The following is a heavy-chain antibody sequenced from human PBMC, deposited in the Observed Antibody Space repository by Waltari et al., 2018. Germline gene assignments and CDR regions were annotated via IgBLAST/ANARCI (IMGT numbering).Heavy chain of an antibody. CDR3: ASQHTFYGDYPDAFDI. CDR1: GGSISSSSYY. CDR2: IYYSGST. D-gene: IGHD4-17*01. V-gene: IGHV4-39*01. J-gene: IGHJ3*02. Sequence: QLQLQESGPGLVKPSETLSLTCTVSGGSISSSSYYWGWIRQPPGKGLEWIGSIYYSGSTYYNPSLKSRVTISVDTSKNQFSLKLSSVTAADTAVYYCASQHTFYGDYPDAFDIWGQGTMVTVSS.